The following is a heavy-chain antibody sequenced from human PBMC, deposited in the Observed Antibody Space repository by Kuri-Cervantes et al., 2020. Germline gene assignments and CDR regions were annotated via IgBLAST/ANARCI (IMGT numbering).Heavy chain of an antibody. J-gene: IGHJ4*02. V-gene: IGHV1-69*05. CDR1: GGTFSSYA. CDR2: IIPIFGTA. CDR3: TKDRAVGSTPYYFDY. Sequence: SVKVSCKASGGTFSSYAISWVRQAPGQGLEWMGGIIPIFGTANYAQKFQGRVTITTDESTSTAYMELSSLRAEDTAVYHCTKDRAVGSTPYYFDYWGQGTLVTVSS. D-gene: IGHD6-19*01.